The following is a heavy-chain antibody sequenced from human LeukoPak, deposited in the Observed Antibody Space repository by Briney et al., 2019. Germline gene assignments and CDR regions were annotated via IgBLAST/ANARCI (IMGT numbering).Heavy chain of an antibody. CDR3: ARPYCSSTSCYYVY. CDR2: INPNSGGT. J-gene: IGHJ4*02. CDR1: GYTFTGYY. Sequence: ASVKVSCKASGYTFTGYYMHWVRQAPGQGLEWMGWINPNSGGTNYAQKFQGRVTMTRDTCISTAYMELSRLRSDDTAVYYCARPYCSSTSCYYVYWGQGTLVTVSS. V-gene: IGHV1-2*02. D-gene: IGHD2-2*01.